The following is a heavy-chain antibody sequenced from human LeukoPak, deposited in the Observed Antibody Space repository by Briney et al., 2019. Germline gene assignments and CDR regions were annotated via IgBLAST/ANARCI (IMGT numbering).Heavy chain of an antibody. CDR2: IYYSGST. Sequence: SETLSLTCTVSGGSISSYYWSWIRQPPGKGLEWIGYIYYSGSTNYNPSLKSRVTISVDTSKNQFSLRLSSVTAADTAVYYCARGGYCSGGSCYNYWGQGTLVTVSS. V-gene: IGHV4-59*01. CDR3: ARGGYCSGGSCYNY. D-gene: IGHD2-15*01. CDR1: GGSISSYY. J-gene: IGHJ4*02.